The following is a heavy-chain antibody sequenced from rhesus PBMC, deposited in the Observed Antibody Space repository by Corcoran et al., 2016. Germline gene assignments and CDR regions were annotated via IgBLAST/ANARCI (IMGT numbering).Heavy chain of an antibody. CDR1: GGSSSSNY. J-gene: IGHJ4*01. CDR2: ISGSGGST. CDR3: ARGYSYSEIVFDY. D-gene: IGHD5-12*01. V-gene: IGHV4-173*01. Sequence: QLQLQESGPGLVKPSETLSLTCAVSGGSSSSNYWSWIRPPPGTGLEWIGRISGSGGSTDYNPSLKSRVTISTDTSKNQFSLKLSSVTAADTAVYYCARGYSYSEIVFDYWGQGVLVTVSS.